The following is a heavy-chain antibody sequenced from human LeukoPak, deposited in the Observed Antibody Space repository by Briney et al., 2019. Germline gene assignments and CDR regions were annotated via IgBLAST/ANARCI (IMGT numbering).Heavy chain of an antibody. CDR3: AKGLRGGFGELFLFDY. CDR1: GFTVSGNY. D-gene: IGHD3-10*01. V-gene: IGHV3-53*05. Sequence: PGGSLRLSCAVSGFTVSGNYMSWVRQAPGKGLEGVSLIYIGGTTYYADSVKGRFTISRDNSKNTLYLQMNSLRAEDTAVYYCAKGLRGGFGELFLFDYWGQGTLVTVSS. J-gene: IGHJ4*02. CDR2: IYIGGTT.